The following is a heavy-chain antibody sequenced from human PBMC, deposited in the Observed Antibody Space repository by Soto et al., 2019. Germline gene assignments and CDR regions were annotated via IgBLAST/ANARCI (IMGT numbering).Heavy chain of an antibody. CDR1: GFTFSIHA. J-gene: IGHJ6*02. CDR3: ARRDSDGGPNNCGMDV. D-gene: IGHD2-21*01. Sequence: QVQLVESGGGVVQPGRSLRLSCAASGFTFSIHAMHWVRQAPGKGLEWVAVISYDGNNIVYADSVKGRFTISRDNSENTFARQKNRLREEDTGGYYCARRDSDGGPNNCGMDVWGQGTTVTV. CDR2: ISYDGNNI. V-gene: IGHV3-30-3*01.